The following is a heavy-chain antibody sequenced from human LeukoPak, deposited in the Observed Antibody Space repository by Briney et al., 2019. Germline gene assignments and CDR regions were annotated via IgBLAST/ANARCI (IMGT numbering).Heavy chain of an antibody. D-gene: IGHD2-2*02. V-gene: IGHV1-18*01. CDR3: AREEYCNSTTCYKAFDI. Sequence: ASVKVSCKASGYTFTSYGISWVRQAPGQGLEWMGWISAYNGNTYFAQNLQGRVTMTTDTSTSTAYMELRSLRSDDTAVYYCAREEYCNSTTCYKAFDIWGQGTVVTVSS. J-gene: IGHJ3*02. CDR2: ISAYNGNT. CDR1: GYTFTSYG.